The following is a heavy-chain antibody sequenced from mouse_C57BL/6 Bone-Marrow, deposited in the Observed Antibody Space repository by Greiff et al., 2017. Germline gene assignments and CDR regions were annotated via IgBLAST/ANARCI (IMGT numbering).Heavy chain of an antibody. V-gene: IGHV7-3*01. Sequence: EVKVVESGGGLVQPGGSLSLSCAASGFTFTDYYMSWVRQPPGKALEWLGFIRNKANGYTTEYSASVKGRFTISRDNSQSILYRQMNALRAEDSATYYCARSHAMDYWGQGTSGTVSS. CDR1: GFTFTDYY. J-gene: IGHJ4*01. CDR3: ARSHAMDY. CDR2: IRNKANGYTT.